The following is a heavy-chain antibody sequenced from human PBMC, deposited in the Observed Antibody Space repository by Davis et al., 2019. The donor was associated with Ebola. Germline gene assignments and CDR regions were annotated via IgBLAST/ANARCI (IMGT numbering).Heavy chain of an antibody. D-gene: IGHD4-17*01. Sequence: GGSLRLSCAASGFTFSSYGMHWVRQAPGKGLEWVAVISYDGSNKYYADSVKGRFTISRDNSKNTLYLQMNSLRAEDTAVYYCARDASEGDYLFYYYYGMDVWGQGTTVTVSS. V-gene: IGHV3-30*03. CDR2: ISYDGSNK. J-gene: IGHJ6*02. CDR1: GFTFSSYG. CDR3: ARDASEGDYLFYYYYGMDV.